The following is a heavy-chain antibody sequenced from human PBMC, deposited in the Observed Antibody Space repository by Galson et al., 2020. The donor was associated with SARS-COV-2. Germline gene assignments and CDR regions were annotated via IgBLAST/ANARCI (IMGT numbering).Heavy chain of an antibody. V-gene: IGHV4-4*02. Sequence: SETLSLTRAVSGDSISSNYWWNWVRQPPGKGLEWIGKIYHRGNSIHNPSLESRVTISIDKSRNQFSLKLSSVTAADTAVYYCAGTSHSSAWYESPSDVWGPGTMVTGSA. CDR3: AGTSHSSAWYESPSDV. CDR1: GDSISSNYW. CDR2: IYHRGNS. J-gene: IGHJ3*01. D-gene: IGHD6-19*01.